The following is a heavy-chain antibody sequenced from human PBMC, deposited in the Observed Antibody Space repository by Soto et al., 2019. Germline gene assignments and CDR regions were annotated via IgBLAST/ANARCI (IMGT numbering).Heavy chain of an antibody. Sequence: SETLSLTCTVSGGSISSGGYYWSWIRQHPGKGLEWIGYIYYSGSTYYNPSLKSRVTISVDTSKNQFSLKLSSVTAADTAVYYCARDLFSGGNSDYWGQGTLVTVSS. CDR3: ARDLFSGGNSDY. V-gene: IGHV4-31*03. J-gene: IGHJ4*02. CDR1: GGSISSGGYY. D-gene: IGHD2-21*02. CDR2: IYYSGST.